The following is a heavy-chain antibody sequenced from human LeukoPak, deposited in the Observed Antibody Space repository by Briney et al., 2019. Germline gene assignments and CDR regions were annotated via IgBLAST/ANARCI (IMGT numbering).Heavy chain of an antibody. CDR1: GGSTSSSSYY. J-gene: IGHJ4*02. Sequence: SETLSLTCTVSGGSTSSSSYYWGWIRQPPGKGLEWIGSIYYSGSTYYNPSLKSRVTISVDTSKNQFSLKLSSVTAADTAVYYCARLALYSSSWYYFDYWGQGTLVTVSS. D-gene: IGHD6-13*01. CDR2: IYYSGST. CDR3: ARLALYSSSWYYFDY. V-gene: IGHV4-39*01.